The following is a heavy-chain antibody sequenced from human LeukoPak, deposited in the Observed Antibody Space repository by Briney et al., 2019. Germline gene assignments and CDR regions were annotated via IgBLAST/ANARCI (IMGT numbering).Heavy chain of an antibody. CDR2: ISSSSSYI. CDR3: ARDFGLTQGNY. CDR1: GFTFSSYA. V-gene: IGHV3-21*01. D-gene: IGHD3-10*01. Sequence: GGSLRLSCAASGFTFSSYAMSWVRQAPGKGLEWVSSISSSSSYIYYADSVKGRFTISRDNAKNSLYLQMNSLRAEDTAVYYCARDFGLTQGNYWGQGTLVTVSS. J-gene: IGHJ4*02.